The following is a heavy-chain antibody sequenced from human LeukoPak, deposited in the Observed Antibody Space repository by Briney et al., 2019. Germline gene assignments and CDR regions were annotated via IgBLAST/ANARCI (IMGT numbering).Heavy chain of an antibody. Sequence: PGGSLRLSCAASGFTFSSYAVTWVRQVPGKGLEWVSSISASGGTTYYADSVKGRFTISRDSSKNTLYLQMNSLRAEDTAVYYCAKDRPLNWGYYFDYWGQGTLVTVSS. CDR1: GFTFSSYA. CDR2: ISASGGTT. D-gene: IGHD7-27*01. J-gene: IGHJ4*02. CDR3: AKDRPLNWGYYFDY. V-gene: IGHV3-23*01.